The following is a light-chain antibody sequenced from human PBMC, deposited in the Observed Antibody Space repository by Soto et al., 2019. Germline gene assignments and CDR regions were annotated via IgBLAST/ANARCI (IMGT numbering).Light chain of an antibody. CDR2: GVN. V-gene: IGLV2-14*01. J-gene: IGLJ2*01. Sequence: QSALTQPASVSGSPGQSITISCTGTSSDVGGYNYVSWYQQHPGKAPKLMIYGVNNRPSGVSNRFSGSKSGNTASLTISGLHAEDEADYYCSSYTGSSTYVVFGGGTQLTVL. CDR3: SSYTGSSTYVV. CDR1: SSDVGGYNY.